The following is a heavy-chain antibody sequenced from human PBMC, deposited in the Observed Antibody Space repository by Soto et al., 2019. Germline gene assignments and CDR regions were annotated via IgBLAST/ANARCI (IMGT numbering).Heavy chain of an antibody. Sequence: QVQLVQSGAEVKKPGSSVKVSCKASGGTFSSYTISWVRQAPGQGLEWMGRIIPILGIANYAQKFQGRVTITADKSTSTAYMELSSLRSEDTAVYYCARNQNSGYDFYDYYYYKDVWGKGTTVTVSS. D-gene: IGHD5-12*01. CDR1: GGTFSSYT. CDR2: IIPILGIA. CDR3: ARNQNSGYDFYDYYYYKDV. V-gene: IGHV1-69*02. J-gene: IGHJ6*03.